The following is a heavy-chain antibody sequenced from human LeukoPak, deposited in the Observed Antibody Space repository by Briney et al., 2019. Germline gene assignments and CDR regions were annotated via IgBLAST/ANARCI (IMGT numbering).Heavy chain of an antibody. CDR1: GYTFTGYY. CDR3: ARGGIVGATALDY. J-gene: IGHJ4*02. V-gene: IGHV1-2*02. D-gene: IGHD1-26*01. CDR2: INPNSGGT. Sequence: AASVKVSCKASGYTFTGYYMHWVRQAPGQGLEWMGWINPNSGGTNYAQKFQGRVTMTRDTSISTAYMELRSLRSDDTAVYYCARGGIVGATALDYWGQGTLVTVSS.